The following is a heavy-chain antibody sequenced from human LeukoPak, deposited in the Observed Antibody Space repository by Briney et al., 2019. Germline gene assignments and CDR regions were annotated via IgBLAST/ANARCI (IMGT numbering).Heavy chain of an antibody. CDR1: GGTFSSYD. V-gene: IGHV1-69*13. CDR2: IIPIFGTA. D-gene: IGHD5-18*01. CDR3: ARDFVDTAMAGLVGYMDV. Sequence: SVKVSCKASGGTFSSYDISWVRQAPGQGLEWMGGIIPIFGTANYAQKFQGRVTITADESTSTAYIELSSLRSEDTAVYYCARDFVDTAMAGLVGYMDVWGKGTTVTVSS. J-gene: IGHJ6*03.